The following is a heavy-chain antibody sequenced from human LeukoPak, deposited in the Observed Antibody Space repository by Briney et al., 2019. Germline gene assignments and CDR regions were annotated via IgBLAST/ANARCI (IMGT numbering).Heavy chain of an antibody. CDR1: GGSISSSSYY. J-gene: IGHJ6*03. D-gene: IGHD1-14*01. Sequence: ASETLSLTCTVSGGSISSSSYYWGWIRQPPGKGLEWIGSIYYSGSTYYNPSLKSRVTISADTSKNQFSLKLSSVTAADTAVYYCARGTAGYYMDVWGKGTTVTVSS. V-gene: IGHV4-39*01. CDR2: IYYSGST. CDR3: ARGTAGYYMDV.